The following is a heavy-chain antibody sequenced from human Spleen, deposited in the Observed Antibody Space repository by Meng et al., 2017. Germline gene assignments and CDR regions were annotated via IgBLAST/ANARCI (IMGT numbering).Heavy chain of an antibody. V-gene: IGHV3-48*03. J-gene: IGHJ6*02. Sequence: GESLKISWAASGFSFSSYEMNWVRKAPGEGLEWVSYISGSGSTIYYADSVKGRFTISRDNAKNSLYLQMNSLRAEDTAVYYCARRGYSYGYYYYGMDVWGQGTTVTVSS. CDR1: GFSFSSYE. D-gene: IGHD5-18*01. CDR3: ARRGYSYGYYYYGMDV. CDR2: ISGSGSTI.